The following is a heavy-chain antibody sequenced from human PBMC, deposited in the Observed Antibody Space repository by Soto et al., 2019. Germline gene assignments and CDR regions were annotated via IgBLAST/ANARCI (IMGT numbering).Heavy chain of an antibody. J-gene: IGHJ2*01. CDR2: IFDSGST. Sequence: QVQLQESGPGLVKPSETLSLTCTVSGGSISGGVHSWSWIRQPPGKGLEWIGHIFDSGSTYYNPSLXXXXXXXXXXXXXXXXXXXXXXXXXXXXXXXXXXXXXXXXXXWYFDLWGRGTLVTVSS. V-gene: IGHV4-30-4*01. CDR1: GGSISGGVHS. CDR3: XXXXXXXXXXWYFDL.